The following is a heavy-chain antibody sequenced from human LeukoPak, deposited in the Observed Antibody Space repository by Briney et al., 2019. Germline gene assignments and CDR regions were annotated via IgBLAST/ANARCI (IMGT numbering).Heavy chain of an antibody. V-gene: IGHV1-2*06. CDR2: INPNSGGT. Sequence: SSVTVSCKASGYTFTGYYMHWLGQAPGQGLEWMGRINPNSGGTNYAQKLQGRVTMTRDTSISKAYMDLSRLRSDDTAVYYFARDPGLYFDYWGQGTLVTVSS. CDR1: GYTFTGYY. J-gene: IGHJ4*02. D-gene: IGHD1-14*01. CDR3: ARDPGLYFDY.